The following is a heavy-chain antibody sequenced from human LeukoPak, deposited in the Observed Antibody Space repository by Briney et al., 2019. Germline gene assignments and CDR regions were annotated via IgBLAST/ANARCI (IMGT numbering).Heavy chain of an antibody. CDR1: GFTFSDYY. Sequence: GGCLRLSCAASGFTFSDYYMSWIRQAPGKGLEWVSYISSSGSTIYYADSVKGRFTISRDNAKNSLYLQMNSLRAEDTAVYYCAMDYYDSSKLGYWGQGTLVTVSS. J-gene: IGHJ4*02. CDR3: AMDYYDSSKLGY. D-gene: IGHD3-22*01. CDR2: ISSSGSTI. V-gene: IGHV3-11*04.